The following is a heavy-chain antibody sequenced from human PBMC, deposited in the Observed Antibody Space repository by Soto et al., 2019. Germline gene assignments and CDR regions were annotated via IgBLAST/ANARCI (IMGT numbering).Heavy chain of an antibody. CDR3: ARPRPYSSGYDAFDI. CDR1: GFTFSSYS. CDR2: ISSSSSYI. Sequence: GGSLRLSCAASGFTFSSYSMNWVRQAPGKGLEWVSSISSSSSYIYYADSVKGRFTISRDNAKNSLYLQMNSLRAEDTAVYYCARPRPYSSGYDAFDIWGQGTMVTVSS. V-gene: IGHV3-21*01. D-gene: IGHD6-19*01. J-gene: IGHJ3*02.